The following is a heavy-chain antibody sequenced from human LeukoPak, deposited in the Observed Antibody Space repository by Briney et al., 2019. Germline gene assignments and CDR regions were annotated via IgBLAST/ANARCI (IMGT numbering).Heavy chain of an antibody. Sequence: GASVKVSCKSSGYTSSSYGISWMRQAPGQGLEWIGWISTYNGNTNYAQKFQGRVTMTTDTSTSTAYMELRSLGSDDTAIYYCARDVPGSIGTTARFDPWGQGTLVTVSS. CDR2: ISTYNGNT. CDR1: GYTSSSYG. D-gene: IGHD1-1*01. J-gene: IGHJ5*02. CDR3: ARDVPGSIGTTARFDP. V-gene: IGHV1-18*04.